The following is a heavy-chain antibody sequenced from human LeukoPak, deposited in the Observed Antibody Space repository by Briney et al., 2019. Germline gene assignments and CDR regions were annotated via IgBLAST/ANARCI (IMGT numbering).Heavy chain of an antibody. Sequence: RAGGSLRLSCAASGFTFDDYAMHWVRQAPGKGLEWVSGISWNSGSIGYADSVKGRFTISRDNAKNSLYLQMNSLRAEDTALYYCAKDMSSGRPGYYYYGMDVWGQGTTVTVSS. CDR2: ISWNSGSI. D-gene: IGHD3-22*01. CDR1: GFTFDDYA. V-gene: IGHV3-9*01. J-gene: IGHJ6*02. CDR3: AKDMSSGRPGYYYYGMDV.